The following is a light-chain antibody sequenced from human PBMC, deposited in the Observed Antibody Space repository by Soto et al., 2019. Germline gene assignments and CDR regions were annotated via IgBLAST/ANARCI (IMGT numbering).Light chain of an antibody. J-gene: IGKJ2*01. CDR3: QAGHGPPRT. CDR2: ASS. CDR1: QTIHNY. Sequence: DIQMTPSPSSLSASVGDRVTITCRARQTIHNYLAWYQHKPGKAPQVLIYASSILKSGAPSSFSGSRCGTEFTPTISSLEPDDVAPYYCQAGHGPPRTFGQGTQLEMK. V-gene: IGKV1-39*01.